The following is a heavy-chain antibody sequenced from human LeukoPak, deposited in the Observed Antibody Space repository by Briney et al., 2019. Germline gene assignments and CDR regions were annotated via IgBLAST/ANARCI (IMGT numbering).Heavy chain of an antibody. D-gene: IGHD3-22*01. J-gene: IGHJ4*02. CDR2: INWNGGST. V-gene: IGHV3-20*04. CDR3: ATDRNYDSSGYYDY. Sequence: GGSLRLSCAASGFTFDDYGMSWVRQAPGKGLEWVSGINWNGGSTGYADSVKGRFTISRDNAKNSLYLQMNSLRAEDTALYYCATDRNYDSSGYYDYWGQGTLVTVS. CDR1: GFTFDDYG.